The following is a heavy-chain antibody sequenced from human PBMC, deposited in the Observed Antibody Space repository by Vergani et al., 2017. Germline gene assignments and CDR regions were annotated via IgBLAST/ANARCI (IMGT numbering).Heavy chain of an antibody. Sequence: EVQLVESGGGLVQPGGSLRLSCAAPGFIVSSNYMSWVRQAPGKGLEWVSVIYSGGSTYYADSVKGRVTISRDNSKNTLFLQMNSLRAEDTAVYYCARQVGGWYYFDYWGQGTLVTVSS. J-gene: IGHJ4*02. V-gene: IGHV3-66*02. D-gene: IGHD1-26*01. CDR1: GFIVSSNY. CDR2: IYSGGST. CDR3: ARQVGGWYYFDY.